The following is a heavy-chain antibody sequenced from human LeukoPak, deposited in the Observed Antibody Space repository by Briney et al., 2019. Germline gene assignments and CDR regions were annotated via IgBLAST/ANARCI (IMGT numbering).Heavy chain of an antibody. Sequence: QAGGSLRLSCAASGFTFSSYAMSWVRQAPGKGLEWVSGIIASGHTYHADSVKGRFTISRDDSKNTLYLQMNSLKTEDTAVYYCTTRGGSFSIFDYWGQGTLVTVSS. V-gene: IGHV3-23*01. CDR2: IIASGHT. CDR3: TTRGGSFSIFDY. D-gene: IGHD1-26*01. J-gene: IGHJ4*02. CDR1: GFTFSSYA.